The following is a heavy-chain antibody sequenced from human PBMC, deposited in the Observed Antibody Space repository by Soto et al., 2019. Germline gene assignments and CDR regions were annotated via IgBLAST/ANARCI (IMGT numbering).Heavy chain of an antibody. CDR2: ISRTGYK. CDR3: ARAPYMTAWAYDF. CDR1: GDPDNREY. J-gene: IGHJ4*02. Sequence: QVRLQESGPRLVKPSETLSLTCTVSGDPDNREYWGWLRQTAEKELEWIGRISRTGYKDVNPSFQSRVSISVDTSRDQLSLDLRSVTVADTAVYFCARAPYMTAWAYDFWGQGALVTVS. D-gene: IGHD2-21*02. V-gene: IGHV4-4*07.